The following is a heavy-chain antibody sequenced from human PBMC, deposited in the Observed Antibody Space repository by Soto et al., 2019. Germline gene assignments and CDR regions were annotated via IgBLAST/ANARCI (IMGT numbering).Heavy chain of an antibody. V-gene: IGHV3-33*05. Sequence: QVQLVESGGGVVQPGTSLRLSCVGSGFTFRSYVIHWVRQAPGKGLEWVALTSYDGSNNFYGDSVKGRFTISRDNSRKTVELQMDSLILEDRSRYYGARWGTTGGLDVWSQGTLVSVSS. CDR3: ARWGTTGGLDV. J-gene: IGHJ4*02. D-gene: IGHD3-16*01. CDR2: TSYDGSNN. CDR1: GFTFRSYV.